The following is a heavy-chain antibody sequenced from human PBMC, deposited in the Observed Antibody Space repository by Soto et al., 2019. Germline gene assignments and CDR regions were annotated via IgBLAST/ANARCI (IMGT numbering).Heavy chain of an antibody. CDR3: ARDPRTARASAMDV. J-gene: IGHJ6*02. D-gene: IGHD6-6*01. V-gene: IGHV3-33*01. CDR2: VWYDGSNG. CDR1: GFIFSNFG. Sequence: PVGSLRLSCTASGFIFSNFGMHWVRQAPGKGLEWVAGVWYDGSNGVSAESVKGRFTISRDNSKNTRYLQMTSLRAEDTAVYYCARDPRTARASAMDVWGQGTTVTVSS.